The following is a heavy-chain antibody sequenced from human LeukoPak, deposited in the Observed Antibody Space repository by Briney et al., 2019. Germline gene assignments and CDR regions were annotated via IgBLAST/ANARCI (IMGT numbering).Heavy chain of an antibody. V-gene: IGHV4-39*01. D-gene: IGHD4-17*01. CDR3: ARQHFGYYPLYYIDV. CDR1: GDSFSNSYYY. Sequence: SETLTLPCAVSGDSFSNSYYYWVWIRQPPGKGLEWIGSIYYSGSTYYNPSLKSRVTVSVDTYKNQFSLKLSSVTAADTAVYYCARQHFGYYPLYYIDVWGKGTTVTVSS. J-gene: IGHJ6*03. CDR2: IYYSGST.